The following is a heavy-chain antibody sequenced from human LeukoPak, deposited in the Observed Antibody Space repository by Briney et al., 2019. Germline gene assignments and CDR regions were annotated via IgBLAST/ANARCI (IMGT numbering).Heavy chain of an antibody. CDR1: GFTLSSYE. Sequence: GGSLRLSCTASGFTLSSYEMSWIRQAPGKGLEWVSSIDYSGGSTYYADSVKGRFTISRDNSKNTLYLQMNSLRVEDTAVFYCAKDDAWLQYNYWGQGTLVTVSS. CDR3: AKDDAWLQYNY. V-gene: IGHV3-23*01. J-gene: IGHJ4*02. CDR2: IDYSGGST. D-gene: IGHD5-24*01.